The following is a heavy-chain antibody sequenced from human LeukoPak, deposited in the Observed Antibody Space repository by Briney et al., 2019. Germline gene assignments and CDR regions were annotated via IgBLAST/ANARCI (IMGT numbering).Heavy chain of an antibody. Sequence: ASVKVSCKASGNTFTSHGISWVRQAPGQGLEWMGWISAYKGNTNYAQKFQDRVIMTTDTSTSTAYMELRSLRSDDTAVYYCARDFGRVSSSWYGVRAAQYLQHWGQGTLLIVSP. CDR2: ISAYKGNT. CDR3: ARDFGRVSSSWYGVRAAQYLQH. CDR1: GNTFTSHG. V-gene: IGHV1-18*01. D-gene: IGHD6-13*01. J-gene: IGHJ1*01.